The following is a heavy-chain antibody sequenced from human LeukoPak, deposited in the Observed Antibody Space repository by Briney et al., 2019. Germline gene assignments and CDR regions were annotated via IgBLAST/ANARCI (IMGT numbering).Heavy chain of an antibody. Sequence: ASVKVSCKASGGTFSSYAISWVRQAPGQGLEWMGGIIPIFGTANYAQKFQGRVTITADESTSTAYMELSSLRSEDTAVYYCARHYYDSSGYFIRYWYFDLWGRGTQVTVSS. CDR2: IIPIFGTA. CDR1: GGTFSSYA. V-gene: IGHV1-69*13. D-gene: IGHD3-22*01. J-gene: IGHJ2*01. CDR3: ARHYYDSSGYFIRYWYFDL.